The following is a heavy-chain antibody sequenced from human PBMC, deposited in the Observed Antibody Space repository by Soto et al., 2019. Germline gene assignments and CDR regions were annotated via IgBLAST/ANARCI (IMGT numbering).Heavy chain of an antibody. CDR1: GFTFSSYG. CDR2: IWYDGSNK. CDR3: AREGGSSSGGWYFDL. V-gene: IGHV3-33*01. Sequence: QVQLVESGGGVVQPGRSLRLSCAASGFTFSSYGMHWVRQAPGKGPEWVAVIWYDGSNKYYADSVKGRFTISRDNSKNTLYLQMNSLRAEDTAVYYCAREGGSSSGGWYFDLWGRGTLVTVSS. D-gene: IGHD6-6*01. J-gene: IGHJ2*01.